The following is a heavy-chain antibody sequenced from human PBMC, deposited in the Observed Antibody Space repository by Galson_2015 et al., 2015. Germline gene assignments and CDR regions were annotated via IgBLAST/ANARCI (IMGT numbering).Heavy chain of an antibody. CDR3: AIPFLGYCSSTSCRTPGGNYYYYYMDV. D-gene: IGHD2-2*01. V-gene: IGHV1-69*13. CDR1: GGTFSSYA. J-gene: IGHJ6*03. CDR2: IIPIFGTA. Sequence: SVKVSCKASGGTFSSYAISWVRQAPGQGLEWMGGIIPIFGTANYAQKFQGRVTITADESTSTAYMELSSLRSEDTAVYYCAIPFLGYCSSTSCRTPGGNYYYYYMDVWGKGTTVTVSS.